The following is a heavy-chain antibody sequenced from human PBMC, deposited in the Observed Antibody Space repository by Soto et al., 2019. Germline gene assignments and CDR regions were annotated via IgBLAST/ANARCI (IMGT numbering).Heavy chain of an antibody. CDR3: ATDYYAPYGFDY. CDR1: GFPFIDYN. J-gene: IGHJ4*02. Sequence: GGSLSFSCAAFGFPFIDYNMGWIRRALGKGLEWVSYISSSGSTIYYADSVKGRFTISRDNAKNSLYLQMNSLRAEDTAVYYCATDYYAPYGFDYWGQGTLVTVSS. V-gene: IGHV3-11*01. D-gene: IGHD3-22*01. CDR2: ISSSGSTI.